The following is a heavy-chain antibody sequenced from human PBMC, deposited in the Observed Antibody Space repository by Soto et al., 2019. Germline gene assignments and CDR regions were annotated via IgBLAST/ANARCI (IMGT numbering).Heavy chain of an antibody. CDR3: ARGGNYDYGMDV. CDR1: GGSISSSSYY. CDR2: IYYSGST. V-gene: IGHV4-39*01. Sequence: SLTCTVSGGSISSSSYYWGWIRQPPGKGLEWIGSIYYSGSTYYNPSLKSRVTISVDTSKSQFSLKLSSVTAADTAVYYCARGGNYDYGMDVWGQGTTVTVSS. D-gene: IGHD3-10*01. J-gene: IGHJ6*02.